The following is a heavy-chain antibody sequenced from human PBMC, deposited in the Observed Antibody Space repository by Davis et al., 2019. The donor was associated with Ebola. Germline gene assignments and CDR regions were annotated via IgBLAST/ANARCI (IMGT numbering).Heavy chain of an antibody. CDR2: INPSSGDT. Sequence: AASVKVSCKASGYTFIMYGITWVRQAPGQGLEWMGRINPSSGDTNYAQNFPGRVTLTRDTSISTAYMELSSLRSDDTAVYYCAREHGTYYDFWSGPNYHYYDMDVWGKGTTVTVSS. J-gene: IGHJ6*04. CDR3: AREHGTYYDFWSGPNYHYYDMDV. CDR1: GYTFIMYG. D-gene: IGHD3-3*01. V-gene: IGHV1-2*06.